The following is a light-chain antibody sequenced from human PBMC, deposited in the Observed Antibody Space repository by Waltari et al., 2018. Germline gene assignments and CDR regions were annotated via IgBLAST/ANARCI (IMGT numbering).Light chain of an antibody. V-gene: IGKV4-1*01. Sequence: DIVMTQSPDSLAGSLGERATINCKSSQSVLHSPVNKDYLAWFQQRPGQPPKPLIYWASTRESGVPDRFSGSGSGTDFTLTISSLQAEDVAVYYCQQYHSPPYTFGQGTKLEIK. CDR2: WAS. J-gene: IGKJ2*01. CDR3: QQYHSPPYT. CDR1: QSVLHSPVNKDY.